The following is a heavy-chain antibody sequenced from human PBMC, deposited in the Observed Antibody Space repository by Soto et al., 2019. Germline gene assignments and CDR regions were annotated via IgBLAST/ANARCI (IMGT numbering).Heavy chain of an antibody. CDR2: ISVYSSPI. CDR1: GFTLSSYS. D-gene: IGHD2-2*02. Sequence: EVQLVESGGGLVKPGGSLRLSCVDSGFTLSSYSMNWVRQAPGKGLEWVSSISVYSSPIFYADSVRGRFTISRDNAKNSLYLQMNSLRAGDTAVYHCVRGGRGYTKDDVFDVWGQGTMVTVSS. J-gene: IGHJ3*01. CDR3: VRGGRGYTKDDVFDV. V-gene: IGHV3-21*01.